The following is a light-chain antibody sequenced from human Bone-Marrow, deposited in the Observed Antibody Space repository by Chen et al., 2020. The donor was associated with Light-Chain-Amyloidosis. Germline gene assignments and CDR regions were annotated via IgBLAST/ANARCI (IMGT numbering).Light chain of an antibody. CDR3: SSYTTSGTLV. CDR1: SSDVGGYNF. V-gene: IGLV2-14*03. J-gene: IGLJ1*01. CDR2: EVT. Sequence: QSALTQPASVSGSPGQSITISCTGTSSDVGGYNFVSWYQQYPGKVPKLMIYEVTNRPSGVSTRFAGSKSGNTASLTISGLQAEDEADYYCSSYTTSGTLVFGTGTKVTVL.